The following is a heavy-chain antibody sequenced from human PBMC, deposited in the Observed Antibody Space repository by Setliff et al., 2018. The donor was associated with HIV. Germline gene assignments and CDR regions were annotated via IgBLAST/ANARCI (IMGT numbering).Heavy chain of an antibody. CDR2: IYTNGAT. D-gene: IGHD3-10*01. CDR1: GDSFTGYY. J-gene: IGHJ2*01. V-gene: IGHV4-4*07. CDR3: AKDRGQCFDL. Sequence: SETLSLTCSVSGDSFTGYYWNWIRQSAGKGLEWIGRIYTNGATSYNPSLRSRVTMSVDTSKKQLSLRLTSASAADTAVYYCAKDRGQCFDLWGRGTLVTVSS.